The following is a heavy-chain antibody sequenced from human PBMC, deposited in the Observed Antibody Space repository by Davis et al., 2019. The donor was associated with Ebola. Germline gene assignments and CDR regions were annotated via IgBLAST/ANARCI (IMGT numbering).Heavy chain of an antibody. CDR2: IYSGGTT. Sequence: GESLKISCAASGFTVRTTYMSWVRQAPGKGLEWVSVIYSGGTTRYADYADSVEGRFTISRDNSKNTLYLQMNSLRDEDTALYYCARANYFDYWGQGSLVTVSS. CDR3: ARANYFDY. V-gene: IGHV3-66*01. J-gene: IGHJ4*02. CDR1: GFTVRTTY.